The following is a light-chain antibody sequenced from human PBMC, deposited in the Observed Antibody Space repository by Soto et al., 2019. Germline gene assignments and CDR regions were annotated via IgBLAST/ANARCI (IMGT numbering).Light chain of an antibody. CDR2: GAS. CDR3: QQDSSWPLT. CDR1: QDIRSS. V-gene: IGKV3-15*01. Sequence: EIEMTQSPATLSVSPGERVTLSCRASQDIRSSLAWYQQKPGQAPRLLIYGASIRATGVPATFSGSGSGTEFTLSISSLQSEDLGVYYCQQDSSWPLTFGGGTKVEIK. J-gene: IGKJ4*01.